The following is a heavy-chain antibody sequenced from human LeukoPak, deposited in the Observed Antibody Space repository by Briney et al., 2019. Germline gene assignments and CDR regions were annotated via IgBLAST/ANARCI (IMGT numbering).Heavy chain of an antibody. J-gene: IGHJ6*02. CDR3: TRDYGDYGLGLCYYYGMDV. CDR1: GFTFSGSA. Sequence: PGGSLRLSCAASGFTFSGSAMHWVRQASGKGLEWVGRIRSKANSYATAYAASVKGRFTISRDDSKNTAYLQMNSLKTEDTAVYYCTRDYGDYGLGLCYYYGMDVWGQGTTVTVSS. V-gene: IGHV3-73*01. D-gene: IGHD4-17*01. CDR2: IRSKANSYAT.